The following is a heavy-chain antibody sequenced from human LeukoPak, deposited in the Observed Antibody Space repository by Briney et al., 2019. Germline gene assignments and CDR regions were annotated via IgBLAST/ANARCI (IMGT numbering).Heavy chain of an antibody. D-gene: IGHD6-13*01. J-gene: IGHJ3*02. CDR3: AREWVSYDAFDI. Sequence: SETLSLTCTVSGYSISSGYYWGWIRQPPGKGLEWIGRIYTSGSTNYNPSLKSRVTMSVDTSKNQFSLKLSSVTAADTAVYYCAREWVSYDAFDIWGQGTMVTVSS. CDR2: IYTSGST. V-gene: IGHV4-38-2*02. CDR1: GYSISSGYY.